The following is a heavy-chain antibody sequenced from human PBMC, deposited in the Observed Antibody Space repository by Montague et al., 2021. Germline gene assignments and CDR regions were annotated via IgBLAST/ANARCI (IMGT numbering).Heavy chain of an antibody. V-gene: IGHV4-39*07. CDR2: IYYSGNS. CDR3: ARVFSSWYVGWFDP. CDR1: GASITSNIYY. D-gene: IGHD6-13*01. Sequence: SETLSLTCTVSGASITSNIYYWGWIRQSPGKGLEWIGSIYYSGNSLYQPSLKSRITMAVDTSKNQFSLKLGSVTAADTAIYYCARVFSSWYVGWFDPWGQGTLVTVSS. J-gene: IGHJ5*02.